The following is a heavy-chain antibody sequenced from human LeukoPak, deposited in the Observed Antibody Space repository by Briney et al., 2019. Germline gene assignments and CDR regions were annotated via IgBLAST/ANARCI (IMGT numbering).Heavy chain of an antibody. Sequence: GGSLRLSCAASGFTFDDYAMHWVRQAPGKGLEWVSGISWNSGSIGYADSVKGRFTISRDNAKNSLYLQMNSLRAEDTALYYCAKDLDYGDYGYYYGMDVWGQGTTVNVSS. J-gene: IGHJ6*02. D-gene: IGHD4-17*01. CDR2: ISWNSGSI. CDR3: AKDLDYGDYGYYYGMDV. CDR1: GFTFDDYA. V-gene: IGHV3-9*01.